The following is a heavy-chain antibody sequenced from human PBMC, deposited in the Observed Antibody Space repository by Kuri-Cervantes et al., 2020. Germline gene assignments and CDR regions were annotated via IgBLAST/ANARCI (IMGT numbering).Heavy chain of an antibody. CDR2: IFSNDEK. CDR1: GFSLSNARMG. Sequence: SGPTLVKPTETLTLTCTVSGFSLSNARMGVSWIRQPPGKALEWLAHIFSNDEKSYSTSLNSRLTITKDTSKNQVVLTMTNMDPVDTATYYCAHRRAPLAGDWFDTWGQGTLVTVSS. D-gene: IGHD3-10*01. J-gene: IGHJ5*02. CDR3: AHRRAPLAGDWFDT. V-gene: IGHV2-26*01.